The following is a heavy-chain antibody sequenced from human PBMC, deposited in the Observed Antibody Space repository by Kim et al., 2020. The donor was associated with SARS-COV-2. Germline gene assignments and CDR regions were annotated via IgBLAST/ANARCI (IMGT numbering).Heavy chain of an antibody. CDR2: ISYDGSSQ. D-gene: IGHD5-18*01. V-gene: IGHV3-30-3*01. J-gene: IGHJ4*02. CDR3: TRVSDSVFDY. Sequence: GWSLRLSCAASGFTFSSFAMHWVRQAPGKGLEWVAFISYDGSSQSYADSVKGRFTVSRDNSRNTLFLQMHSLRPDDTAVYYCTRVSDSVFDYWGQGALVTVSS. CDR1: GFTFSSFA.